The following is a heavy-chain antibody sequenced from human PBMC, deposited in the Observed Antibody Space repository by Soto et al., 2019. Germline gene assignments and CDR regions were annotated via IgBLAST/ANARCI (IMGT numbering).Heavy chain of an antibody. CDR1: GFTFSSYA. CDR3: ARDSGWYYTDY. Sequence: GGSLRLSCAASGFTFSSYAMHWVRQAPGKGLEWVAVISYDGSNKYYADSEKGRFTISRDNSKNTLYLQMNSLRAGDTAVYYCARDSGWYYTDYWSQGTLVTVSS. CDR2: ISYDGSNK. V-gene: IGHV3-30-3*01. D-gene: IGHD6-13*01. J-gene: IGHJ4*02.